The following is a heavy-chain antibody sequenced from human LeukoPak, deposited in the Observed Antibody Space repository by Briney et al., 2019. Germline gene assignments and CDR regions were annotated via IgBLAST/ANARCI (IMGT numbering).Heavy chain of an antibody. V-gene: IGHV1-69*04. J-gene: IGHJ4*02. CDR2: IIPILGTA. CDR1: GGTFSSYA. Sequence: SVNVSCKASGGTFSSYAISWVRQAPGQGLEWMGRIIPILGTANYAQKFQGRVTITADKSTSTAYMELSSLRSEDTAVYYCARGGIVGATGLDYWGQGTLVTVSS. D-gene: IGHD1-26*01. CDR3: ARGGIVGATGLDY.